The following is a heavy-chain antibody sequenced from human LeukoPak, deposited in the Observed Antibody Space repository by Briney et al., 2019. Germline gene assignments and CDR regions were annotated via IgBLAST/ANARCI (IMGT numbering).Heavy chain of an antibody. CDR1: GFNFANHA. CDR3: VREDTPATANY. Sequence: GGSLRLSCAASGFNFANHAMSWVRQTPGKGLEWDSAISGGGDITYYADSVTGRFTISRDNSKDTLFLQMHSLRPGDTAVYYCVREDTPATANYWGQGTLVTISS. J-gene: IGHJ4*02. CDR2: ISGGGDIT. V-gene: IGHV3-23*01. D-gene: IGHD2-21*02.